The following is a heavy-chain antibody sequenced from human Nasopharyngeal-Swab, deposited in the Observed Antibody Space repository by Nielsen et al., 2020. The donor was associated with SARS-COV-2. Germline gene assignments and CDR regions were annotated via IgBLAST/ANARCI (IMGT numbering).Heavy chain of an antibody. CDR1: GFPFDDYA. CDR3: AKDIDSTLPGERLDY. D-gene: IGHD1-1*01. Sequence: GGSLRLSCVASGFPFDDYAMHWVRQAPGKGLEWVSGITWNSQIMGYAESVDGRFTISRDNAKNSLFLEMRNLRADDTAFYYCAKDIDSTLPGERLDYWGQGALVTVSS. CDR2: ITWNSQIM. J-gene: IGHJ4*02. V-gene: IGHV3-9*01.